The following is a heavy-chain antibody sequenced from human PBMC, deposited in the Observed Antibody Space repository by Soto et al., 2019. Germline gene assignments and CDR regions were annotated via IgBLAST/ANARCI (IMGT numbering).Heavy chain of an antibody. J-gene: IGHJ4*02. CDR2: ISYDGNNK. CDR3: GRCSSTSCHLGSDY. CDR1: GFTFSSYA. Sequence: QVQLVESGGGVVQPGRSLRLSCAASGFTFSSYAMNWVRQAPGKGLEWVALISYDGNNKYYADSVKGRFTISRDSSKYTLYLQINSLRDADTAFYYCGRCSSTSCHLGSDYWGQGTLVTVSS. D-gene: IGHD2-2*01. V-gene: IGHV3-30-3*01.